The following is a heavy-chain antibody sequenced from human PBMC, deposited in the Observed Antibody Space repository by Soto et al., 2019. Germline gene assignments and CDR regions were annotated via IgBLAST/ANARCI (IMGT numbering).Heavy chain of an antibody. CDR2: INPNSGGT. Sequence: ASVKVSCKASGYTFTGYYMHWVRQAPGQGLEWMGWINPNSGGTNYAQKFQGRVTMTRDTSISTAYMELSRLRSDDTAAYYCARDGIAAAGKGIWFDPWGQGTLVTVSS. D-gene: IGHD6-13*01. CDR3: ARDGIAAAGKGIWFDP. V-gene: IGHV1-2*02. J-gene: IGHJ5*02. CDR1: GYTFTGYY.